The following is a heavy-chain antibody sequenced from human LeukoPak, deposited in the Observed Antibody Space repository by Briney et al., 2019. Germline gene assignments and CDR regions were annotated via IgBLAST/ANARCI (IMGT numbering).Heavy chain of an antibody. Sequence: GGSLRHSCTASGFTFSNSWMSWVRQAPGKGLEWVANIKQDGSEKYYVDSVKGRFTISRDNAKNSLYLQMNSLRAEDTAVYYCARDLYRIVVVPHYFDYWGQGTLVTVSS. D-gene: IGHD3-22*01. V-gene: IGHV3-7*01. CDR2: IKQDGSEK. CDR3: ARDLYRIVVVPHYFDY. J-gene: IGHJ4*02. CDR1: GFTFSNSW.